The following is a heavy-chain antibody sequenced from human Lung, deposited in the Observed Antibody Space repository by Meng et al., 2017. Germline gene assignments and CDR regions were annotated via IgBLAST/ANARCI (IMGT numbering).Heavy chain of an antibody. CDR2: INTYNGKT. V-gene: IGHV1-18*01. J-gene: IGHJ4*02. CDR3: ATRGNPYLNC. Sequence: QGKLVQDGAEWKKPGASVKVSCEASGYTLSSDGFSWVRQAPGQGLEWLGWINTYNGKTDYAQKFQGRITMTTDTFTSTAYMELRNLRSDDTAVYYCATRGNPYLNCWGQGTLVTVSS. CDR1: GYTLSSDG.